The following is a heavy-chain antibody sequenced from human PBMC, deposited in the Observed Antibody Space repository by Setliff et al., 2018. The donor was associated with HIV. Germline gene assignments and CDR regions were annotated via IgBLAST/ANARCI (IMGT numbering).Heavy chain of an antibody. V-gene: IGHV1-18*01. CDR3: ARRADWFDL. J-gene: IGHJ5*02. CDR2: ISDYNSNT. Sequence: GASVKVSCKASGYTFTSYGLSWVRQAPGQGLEWMGWISDYNSNTEYARKLQGRVTMTKDTSTSTAYMELRSLRPDDTAVYFCARRADWFDLWGQGTLVTVS. CDR1: GYTFTSYG.